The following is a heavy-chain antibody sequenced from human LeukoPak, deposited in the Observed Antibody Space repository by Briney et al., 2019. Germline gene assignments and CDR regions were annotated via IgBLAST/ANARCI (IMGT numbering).Heavy chain of an antibody. V-gene: IGHV4-39*01. J-gene: IGHJ5*02. CDR3: ARQGGITMIVVVPDWFDP. CDR1: GGSISSSSNY. Sequence: SETLSLTCTVSGGSISSSSNYWGWIRQPPGKGLEWIGSIYYSGSTYPNPSLTSRVTISVDTSKNQFSLKLSSVTAADTAVYYCARQGGITMIVVVPDWFDPWGQGTLVTVSS. D-gene: IGHD3-22*01. CDR2: IYYSGST.